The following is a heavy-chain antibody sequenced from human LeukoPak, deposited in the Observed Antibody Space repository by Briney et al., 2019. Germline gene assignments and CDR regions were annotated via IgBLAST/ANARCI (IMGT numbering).Heavy chain of an antibody. D-gene: IGHD3-22*01. CDR3: ARGDYYDNSGYLYY. Sequence: PAETLSLTCAVSGYSISSGYYWGWIRQPPGKGLEWIGSIYHSGSTYYNPSLTSRVTISVDTSKNQFSLKLSSVTAADTAVYYCARGDYYDNSGYLYYWGQGTLVTVSS. CDR1: GYSISSGYY. V-gene: IGHV4-38-2*01. CDR2: IYHSGST. J-gene: IGHJ4*02.